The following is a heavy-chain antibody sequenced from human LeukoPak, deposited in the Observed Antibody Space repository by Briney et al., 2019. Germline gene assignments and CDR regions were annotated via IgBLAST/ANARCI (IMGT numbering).Heavy chain of an antibody. CDR2: LQYDRTNV. V-gene: IGHV3-30*02. Sequence: GGSLRLSCAASRFSFSSYGMHWVRQAPGKGLEWVAYLQYDRTNVQYADSVRGRFTISRDNAKNTLYLQMNSLRAEDTAVYYCAKDLEAALDYRGQGTLVTVSS. J-gene: IGHJ4*02. CDR3: AKDLEAALDY. D-gene: IGHD6-13*01. CDR1: RFSFSSYG.